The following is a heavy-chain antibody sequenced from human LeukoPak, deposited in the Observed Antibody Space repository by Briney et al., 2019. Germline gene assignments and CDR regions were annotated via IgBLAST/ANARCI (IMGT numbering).Heavy chain of an antibody. CDR3: AGSSWYYFDY. Sequence: QPGGSLRLSCAASGFTLSSYWMSWVRQAPGKGLEWVANIKQDGSEKYYVDSVKGRFTISRDNAKNSLYLQMNSLRAEDTAVYYCAGSSWYYFDYWGQGTLVTVSS. D-gene: IGHD6-13*01. CDR1: GFTLSSYW. V-gene: IGHV3-7*01. CDR2: IKQDGSEK. J-gene: IGHJ4*02.